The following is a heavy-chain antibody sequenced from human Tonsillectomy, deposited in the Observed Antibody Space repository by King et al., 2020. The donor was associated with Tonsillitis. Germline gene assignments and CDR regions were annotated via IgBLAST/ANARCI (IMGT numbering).Heavy chain of an antibody. V-gene: IGHV3-7*01. CDR3: ARASSYYYDTSGDYPEFDY. CDR1: GFTFSNYW. J-gene: IGHJ4*02. Sequence: QLVQSGGGLVQPGGSLRLSCAASGFTFSNYWMSWVRQAPGKGLEWVANIKQDGSEKYYVDSVKGRFTISRDNAKNSLFLQINSRRVEDTAVYYCARASSYYYDTSGDYPEFDYWGQGTLVTVSS. D-gene: IGHD3-22*01. CDR2: IKQDGSEK.